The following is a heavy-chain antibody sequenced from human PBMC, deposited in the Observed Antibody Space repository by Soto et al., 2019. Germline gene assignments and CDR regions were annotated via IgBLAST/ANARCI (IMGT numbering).Heavy chain of an antibody. Sequence: EVQLLESGGGLVQPGGSLRLSCAASGFTFSSYAMSWVRQAPGKGLEWVSAISGSGGSSYYADSVKGRFTISRDNSKNTMYLPMNSLSAEDTAVYYCAKGGYSYGFTVFYFDYWGQGTLVIVSS. V-gene: IGHV3-23*01. CDR3: AKGGYSYGFTVFYFDY. CDR2: ISGSGGSS. D-gene: IGHD5-18*01. J-gene: IGHJ4*02. CDR1: GFTFSSYA.